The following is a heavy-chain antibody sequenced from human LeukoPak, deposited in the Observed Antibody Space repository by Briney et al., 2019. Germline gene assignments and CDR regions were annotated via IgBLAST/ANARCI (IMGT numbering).Heavy chain of an antibody. D-gene: IGHD3-3*01. J-gene: IGHJ4*02. CDR2: ISASGGST. CDR3: AKEYYDFWSGYPHDY. CDR1: GFTFSSYA. Sequence: PGGSLRLSCAASGFTFSSYAMSWVRQAPGKGLEWVSGISASGGSTDYAVSVKGRFTISRDNSKNTLYLQMNSLRAEDTAVYYCAKEYYDFWSGYPHDYWGQGTLVTVSS. V-gene: IGHV3-23*01.